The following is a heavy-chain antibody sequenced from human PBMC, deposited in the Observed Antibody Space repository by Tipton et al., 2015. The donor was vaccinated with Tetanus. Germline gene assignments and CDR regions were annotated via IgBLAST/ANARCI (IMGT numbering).Heavy chain of an antibody. CDR2: IYSGGST. CDR1: GFTVSSNY. V-gene: IGHV3-53*01. D-gene: IGHD3-22*01. J-gene: IGHJ6*03. Sequence: SLRLSCAASGFTVSSNYMSWVRQAPGKGLEWVSVIYSGGSTYYADSVKGRFTISRDNSKNTLYLQMNSLRAEDTAVYYCARDVGRDYYDSSGYYMDVWGKGTTVTVSS. CDR3: ARDVGRDYYDSSGYYMDV.